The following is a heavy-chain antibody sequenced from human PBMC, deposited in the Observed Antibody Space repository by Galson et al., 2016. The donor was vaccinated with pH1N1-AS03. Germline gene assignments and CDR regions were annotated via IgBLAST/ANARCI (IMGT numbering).Heavy chain of an antibody. J-gene: IGHJ6*02. CDR1: GFTVISGY. V-gene: IGHV3-66*01. CDR2: IHPGGGTL. D-gene: IGHD5-12*01. CDR3: ARVDSGYDLFYYYGMDV. Sequence: SLRLSCAATGFTVISGYHMSWVRQAPGKGLEWVSVIHPGGGTLYYADSVKGRFIISRDNAKNSLYLQMNSLSAEDTAVYYCARVDSGYDLFYYYGMDVWGQGTTVTVSS.